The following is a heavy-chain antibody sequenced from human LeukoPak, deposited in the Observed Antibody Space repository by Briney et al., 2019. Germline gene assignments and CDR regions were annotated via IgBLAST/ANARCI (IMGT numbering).Heavy chain of an antibody. D-gene: IGHD6-13*01. J-gene: IGHJ3*01. CDR1: GFTFSSYA. Sequence: GGSLRLSCAASGFTFSSYAMNWVRQAPGKGLEWVSGTGSTGVSTFYADSVKGRFTVSRDNSKNTLSLQMNSLRAEDTAVYYCAKDLKPQQLLPDAFDVWGRGTMVTVSS. V-gene: IGHV3-23*01. CDR2: TGSTGVST. CDR3: AKDLKPQQLLPDAFDV.